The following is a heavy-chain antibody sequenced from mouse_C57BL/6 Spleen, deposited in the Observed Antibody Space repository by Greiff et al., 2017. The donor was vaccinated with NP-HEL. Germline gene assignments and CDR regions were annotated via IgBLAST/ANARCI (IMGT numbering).Heavy chain of an antibody. CDR2: IHPNSGST. CDR3: ARTPYYSNCFAY. J-gene: IGHJ3*01. D-gene: IGHD2-5*01. V-gene: IGHV1-64*01. CDR1: GYTFTSYW. Sequence: QVQLQQPGAELVKPGASVKLSCKASGYTFTSYWMHWVKQRPGQGLEWIGMIHPNSGSTNYNEKFKSKATLTVDKSSSTAYLQLSSLTSEDSAVYYCARTPYYSNCFAYWGQGTLVTVSA.